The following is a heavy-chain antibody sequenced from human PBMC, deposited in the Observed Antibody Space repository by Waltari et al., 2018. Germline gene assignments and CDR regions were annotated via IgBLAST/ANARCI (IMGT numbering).Heavy chain of an antibody. J-gene: IGHJ3*02. V-gene: IGHV1-58*02. CDR1: GFTFTSSA. CDR3: AAAYDFWSGYDAFDI. Sequence: QMQLVQSGPEVKKPGTSVKVSCKASGFTFTSSAMQWVRQARGQRLEWIGWIVVGSGNTNYAQKFQERVTITRDMSTSTAYMELSSLRSEDTAVYYCAAAYDFWSGYDAFDIWGQGTMVTVSS. CDR2: IVVGSGNT. D-gene: IGHD3-3*01.